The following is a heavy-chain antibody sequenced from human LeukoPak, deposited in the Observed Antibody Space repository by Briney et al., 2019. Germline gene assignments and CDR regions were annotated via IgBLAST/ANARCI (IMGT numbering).Heavy chain of an antibody. CDR2: IYTSGST. CDR3: AREREGPYGYLDY. D-gene: IGHD4-17*01. V-gene: IGHV4-61*02. CDR1: GGSISSASYY. J-gene: IGHJ4*02. Sequence: SETLSLTCTVSGGSISSASYYWSWIRQPAGKGLQWIGRIYTSGSTYYNPSLKSRATISVDTSKNQFSLKLSSVTAADTAVYYCAREREGPYGYLDYWGQGILVTVSS.